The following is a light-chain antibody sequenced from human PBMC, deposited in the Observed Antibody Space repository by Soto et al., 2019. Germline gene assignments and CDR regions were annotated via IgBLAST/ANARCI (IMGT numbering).Light chain of an antibody. J-gene: IGKJ4*01. V-gene: IGKV3-11*01. CDR2: DAS. CDR1: QSVSSY. CDR3: QQRSNWPLT. Sequence: ELVLTQSPATLSLSPGERATLSCRASQSVSSYLAWYQQKPGQVPRPLIYDASNRATGIPARFSGSGSGTDFTLTISSLEPGDFAVYYCQQRSNWPLTFGGGTKVDIK.